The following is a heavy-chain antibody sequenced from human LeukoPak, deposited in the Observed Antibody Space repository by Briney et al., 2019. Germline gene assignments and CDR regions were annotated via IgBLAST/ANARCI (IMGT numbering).Heavy chain of an antibody. CDR1: GYTLTELS. V-gene: IGHV1-24*01. D-gene: IGHD1-7*01. CDR3: VTDGVELWGH. J-gene: IGHJ4*02. Sequence: ASVKVSCKVSGYTLTELSMYWVRQAPGKGLEWMGGSNPEDGETIYAQKFQGRVTMTEDTSTDTAYMESSSRRSEDTAMYYCVTDGVELWGHWGQGTLVTVSS. CDR2: SNPEDGET.